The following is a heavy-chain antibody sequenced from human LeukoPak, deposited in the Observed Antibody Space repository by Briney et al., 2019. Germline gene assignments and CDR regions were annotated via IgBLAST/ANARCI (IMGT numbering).Heavy chain of an antibody. V-gene: IGHV3-74*01. CDR1: GFTFSIYC. CDR3: VRDFRSADY. CDR2: ICPDGPVT. J-gene: IGHJ4*02. Sequence: GGSLRLSCAASGFTFSIYCMHWVRQAPGEGPMWVSRICPDGPVTNYADSVKARFSISRDNARNTVYLQMNSLRAEDTAIYYCVRDFRSADYWGQGTLVTVSS.